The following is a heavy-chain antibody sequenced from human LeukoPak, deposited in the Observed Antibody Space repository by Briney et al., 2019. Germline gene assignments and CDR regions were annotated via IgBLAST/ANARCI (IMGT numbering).Heavy chain of an antibody. CDR1: GFTFSNYW. J-gene: IGHJ4*02. CDR3: TRDKLFGGSGSHFDY. D-gene: IGHD3-10*01. Sequence: GGSLRLSCAASGFTFSNYWMSWVRQAPGKGLEWVANIKQDGSEKYYVGSVKGRFTISRDNAKSSVYLQMNSLRVEDTALYYCTRDKLFGGSGSHFDYWGQGNLVTVSS. CDR2: IKQDGSEK. V-gene: IGHV3-7*01.